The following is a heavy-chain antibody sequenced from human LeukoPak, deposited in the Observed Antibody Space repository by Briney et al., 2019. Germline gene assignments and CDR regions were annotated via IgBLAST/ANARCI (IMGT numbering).Heavy chain of an antibody. Sequence: PGGSLRLSCAASGFTFSSYSMNWVRQAPGKGLECVSYISSSSSTIYYADSVKGRFTISRDNAKNPLYLQMNSLRDEDTAVYYCARWVRFCSSTSCTFYGMDVWGQGTTVTVSS. CDR1: GFTFSSYS. J-gene: IGHJ6*02. D-gene: IGHD2-2*01. CDR3: ARWVRFCSSTSCTFYGMDV. V-gene: IGHV3-48*02. CDR2: ISSSSSTI.